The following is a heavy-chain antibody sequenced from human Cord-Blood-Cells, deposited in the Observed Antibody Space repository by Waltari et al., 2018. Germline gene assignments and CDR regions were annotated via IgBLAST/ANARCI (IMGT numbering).Heavy chain of an antibody. J-gene: IGHJ4*02. CDR2: IKQDGSEK. D-gene: IGHD1-26*01. V-gene: IGHV3-7*01. CDR1: GFPFSSSW. CDR3: AREHGIVGANFDY. Sequence: EVQLVESGGGLVQPGGSLRLSCAASGFPFSSSWMSWVRQAQGKGLEWVANIKQDGSEKYYVDSVKGRFTISRDNAKNSLYLQMNSLRAEDTAVYYCAREHGIVGANFDYWGQGTLVTVSS.